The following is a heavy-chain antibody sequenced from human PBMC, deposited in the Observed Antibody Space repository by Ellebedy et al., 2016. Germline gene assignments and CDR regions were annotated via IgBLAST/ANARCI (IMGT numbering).Heavy chain of an antibody. CDR1: GFTVSSNY. J-gene: IGHJ4*02. Sequence: GGSLRLSCAASGFTVSSNYMSWVRQAPGKGLEWVSVIYSGGSTYYADSVKGRFTISRDNSKNTLYLQMNSLRAEDTAVYYCARGWIQLWFAFDYWGQGTLVTVSS. CDR3: ARGWIQLWFAFDY. D-gene: IGHD5-18*01. V-gene: IGHV3-53*01. CDR2: IYSGGST.